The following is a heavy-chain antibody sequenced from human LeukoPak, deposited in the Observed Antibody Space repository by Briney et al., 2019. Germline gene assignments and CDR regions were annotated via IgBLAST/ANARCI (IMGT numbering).Heavy chain of an antibody. V-gene: IGHV4-34*01. CDR1: GGSFSGYY. CDR2: IDHSGRT. Sequence: SETLSLTCAVYGGSFSGYYWSWIRQPPGKGLEWIGEIDHSGRTNANSSLRSRVTISVDMSKNQFSLRLNSVTAADTAVYYCARKSILTSGRKPYDYWDQGALVTVSS. D-gene: IGHD2-15*01. CDR3: ARKSILTSGRKPYDY. J-gene: IGHJ4*02.